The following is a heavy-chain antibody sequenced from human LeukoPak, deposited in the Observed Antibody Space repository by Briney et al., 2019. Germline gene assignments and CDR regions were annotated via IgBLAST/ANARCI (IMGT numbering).Heavy chain of an antibody. CDR3: ARPFDC. CDR1: GFTLSNYE. Sequence: QPGGSLRLSCAASGFTLSNYEMNWVRQAPGKGLEWVSSISSSGDTICYADSVKGRFTISRDNAKNSMYLQMNSLRAGDTALYYCARPFDCWGQGTLVTVSS. J-gene: IGHJ4*02. V-gene: IGHV3-48*03. CDR2: ISSSGDTI.